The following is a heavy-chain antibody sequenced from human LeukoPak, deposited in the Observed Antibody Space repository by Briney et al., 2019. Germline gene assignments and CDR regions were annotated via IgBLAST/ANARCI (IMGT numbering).Heavy chain of an antibody. Sequence: SVKVSCKASGGTFSSYAISWVRQAPGQGLEWMGGIIPIFGTANYAQKFQGRVTITTDESTRTAYMELSSLRSEDTAVYYCARGHCSSTSCYSMDHWFDPWGQGTLVTVSS. CDR1: GGTFSSYA. CDR3: ARGHCSSTSCYSMDHWFDP. V-gene: IGHV1-69*05. CDR2: IIPIFGTA. J-gene: IGHJ5*02. D-gene: IGHD2-2*02.